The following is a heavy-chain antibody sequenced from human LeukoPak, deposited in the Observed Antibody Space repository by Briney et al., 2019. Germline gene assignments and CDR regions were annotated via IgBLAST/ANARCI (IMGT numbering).Heavy chain of an antibody. Sequence: ASVKVSCKASGYTFTGYYMHWVRQAPGQGLEWMGWINPNSGGTNYAQKFQGRVTMTRDTSISTAYMELSRLRSDDTAVYYCARDLFYDFWSGSYDYWGQGTLVTLSS. J-gene: IGHJ4*02. V-gene: IGHV1-2*02. CDR3: ARDLFYDFWSGSYDY. CDR1: GYTFTGYY. CDR2: INPNSGGT. D-gene: IGHD3-3*01.